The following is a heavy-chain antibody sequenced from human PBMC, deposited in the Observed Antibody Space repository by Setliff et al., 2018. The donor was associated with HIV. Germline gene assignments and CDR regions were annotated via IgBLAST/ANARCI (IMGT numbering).Heavy chain of an antibody. V-gene: IGHV4-59*04. Sequence: SETLSLTCTVSGDSSGINYWAWIRQPPGKGLEWIGSVSYAGTTYYNPSLEGRVSMSFDSSKNQVSLRLRSMAAADAATYYCTADRASVWYGHWGQGTLVTVSS. J-gene: IGHJ5*02. CDR3: TADRASVWYGH. D-gene: IGHD6-19*01. CDR2: VSYAGTT. CDR1: GDSSGINY.